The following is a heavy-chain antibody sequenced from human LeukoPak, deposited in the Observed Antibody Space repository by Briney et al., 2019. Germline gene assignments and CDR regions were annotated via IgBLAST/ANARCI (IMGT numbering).Heavy chain of an antibody. V-gene: IGHV1-8*01. D-gene: IGHD5-18*01. CDR2: MNPKSGNT. CDR1: GYTFTNHD. CDR3: TRGVNSQGTAMVLFDS. Sequence: GASVKVSCKASGYTFTNHDINWVRQASGQGLEWMGWMNPKSGNTGYLQKFQGRVTMTRDTSMSTAFMELNSLTSEDTAVYYCTRGVNSQGTAMVLFDSWGQGSLVTVPA. J-gene: IGHJ4*02.